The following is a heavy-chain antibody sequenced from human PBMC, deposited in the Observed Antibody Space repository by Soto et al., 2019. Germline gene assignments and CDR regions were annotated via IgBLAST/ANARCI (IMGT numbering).Heavy chain of an antibody. CDR2: ISAYNGNT. CDR1: GYTFTSYG. Sequence: QVQLVQSGAEVKKPGASVKVSCKASGYTFTSYGISWVRQAPGQGLEWMGWISAYNGNTNYAQKLQGRVTMTTDTSTSTAYMERRSLRSDDTAVYYCARTLRARNLLDYYYGMDVWGQGTTVTVSS. D-gene: IGHD2-21*01. J-gene: IGHJ6*02. V-gene: IGHV1-18*04. CDR3: ARTLRARNLLDYYYGMDV.